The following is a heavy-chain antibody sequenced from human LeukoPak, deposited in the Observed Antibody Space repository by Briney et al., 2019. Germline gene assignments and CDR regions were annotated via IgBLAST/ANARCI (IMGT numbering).Heavy chain of an antibody. CDR3: AKDLDGSGMYGGTDS. J-gene: IGHJ4*02. Sequence: ASVKVSCKAFGYTFTSNYMHWVRQAPGQGPEWMGVISPSGCSTTYAQKFQGRVTLTRDMSTSTDYLELSSLRSEDTAVYYCAKDLDGSGMYGGTDSWGQGTPVTVSS. D-gene: IGHD6-19*01. CDR2: ISPSGCST. V-gene: IGHV1-46*01. CDR1: GYTFTSNY.